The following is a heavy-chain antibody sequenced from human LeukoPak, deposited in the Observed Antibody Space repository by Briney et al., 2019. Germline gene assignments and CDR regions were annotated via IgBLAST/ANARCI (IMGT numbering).Heavy chain of an antibody. V-gene: IGHV1-69*13. D-gene: IGHD4-11*01. CDR2: IIPIFGTA. CDR1: GGTFSSYA. J-gene: IGHJ6*03. Sequence: SVKVSCKASGGTFSSYAISWVRRAPGQGLEWMGVIIPIFGTANYAQKFQGRVTITADESTSTAYMELSSLRSEDTAVYYCASPNQDYRYYYYMDVWGKGTTVTVSS. CDR3: ASPNQDYRYYYYMDV.